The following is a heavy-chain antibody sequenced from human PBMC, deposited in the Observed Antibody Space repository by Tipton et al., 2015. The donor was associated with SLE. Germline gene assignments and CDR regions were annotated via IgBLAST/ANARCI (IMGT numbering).Heavy chain of an antibody. J-gene: IGHJ4*02. CDR1: GGSIGSDY. Sequence: TLSLTCTVSGGSIGSDYWNWVRQAPGKGLEWIGYIYSSGSINYTPSLKNRVTISLDTSKNQFSLKLSSVTAADTAVYYCAGEPDYWGQGTLVTVSS. CDR2: IYSSGSI. CDR3: AGEPDY. V-gene: IGHV4-59*01.